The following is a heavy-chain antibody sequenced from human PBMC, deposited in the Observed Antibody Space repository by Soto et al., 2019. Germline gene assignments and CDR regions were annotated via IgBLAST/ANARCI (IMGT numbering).Heavy chain of an antibody. CDR1: GGAFSDYA. J-gene: IGHJ6*02. CDR2: IMLIFRAP. D-gene: IGHD2-15*01. V-gene: IGHV1-69*12. CDR3: ASWLKGPDIGNYYYGMDV. Sequence: QVQLVQSGAEVKKPGSSVKVSCKASGGAFSDYAFSWVRQAPGQGLEWLGGIMLIFRAPDYAQKFQGRVTITAXEXTXTXXMEMNSLRSEDTAVYYCASWLKGPDIGNYYYGMDVWGQGTTVTVS.